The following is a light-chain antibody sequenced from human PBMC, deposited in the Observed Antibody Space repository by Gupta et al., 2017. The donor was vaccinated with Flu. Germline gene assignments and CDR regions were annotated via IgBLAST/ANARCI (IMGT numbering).Light chain of an antibody. V-gene: IGKV1-6*01. Sequence: AIQMTQSPSSLSASVGDRVTITCRASQDIRNTLGWYQQKPGKAPKLLMYNVSTLQSGVPSRFSGSGXGXDFTLTXSGLQPEDLATYYCLHDYNYPLTFGGGTKVEIK. J-gene: IGKJ4*01. CDR1: QDIRNT. CDR2: NVS. CDR3: LHDYNYPLT.